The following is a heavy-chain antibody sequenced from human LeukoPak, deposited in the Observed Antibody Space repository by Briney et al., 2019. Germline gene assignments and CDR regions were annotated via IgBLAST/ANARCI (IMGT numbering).Heavy chain of an antibody. CDR3: VKWGDYDILTGYYVPDY. D-gene: IGHD3-9*01. CDR2: ITGSDGSS. Sequence: PGGSLRLSCVASGFTFTNYAMSWVRQAPGKGLEWVSAITGSDGSSYYADSVKGRFTISRDNSKNTLYLQVNSLRAEDTAVYYCVKWGDYDILTGYYVPDYWGQGTLVTVSS. V-gene: IGHV3-23*01. J-gene: IGHJ4*02. CDR1: GFTFTNYA.